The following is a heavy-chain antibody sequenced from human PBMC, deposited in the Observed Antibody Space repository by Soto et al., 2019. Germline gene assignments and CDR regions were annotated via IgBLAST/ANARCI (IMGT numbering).Heavy chain of an antibody. V-gene: IGHV5-51*01. Sequence: GESLKISCKGSGYSFTSYWIGWVRQMPGKGLEWMGIIYPGDSDTRYSPSFQGQVTISADKSISTAYLQWSSLKASDTAMYYCATSNSSSSRYYYYYYGMDVWGQGTTVTVSS. J-gene: IGHJ6*02. CDR3: ATSNSSSSRYYYYYYGMDV. CDR2: IYPGDSDT. CDR1: GYSFTSYW. D-gene: IGHD6-6*01.